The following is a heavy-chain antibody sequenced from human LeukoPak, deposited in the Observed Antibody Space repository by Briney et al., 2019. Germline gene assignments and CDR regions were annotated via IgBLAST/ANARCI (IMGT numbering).Heavy chain of an antibody. CDR3: ASRPYDSSGYYYVRDNWFDP. CDR2: INHSGST. D-gene: IGHD3-22*01. J-gene: IGHJ5*02. CDR1: GGSFSGYY. V-gene: IGHV4-34*01. Sequence: SETLSPTCAVYGGSFSGYYWSWIRQPPGKGLEWIGEINHSGSTNYNPSLKSRVTISVDTSKNQFSLKLSSVTAADTAVYYCASRPYDSSGYYYVRDNWFDPWGQGTLVTVSS.